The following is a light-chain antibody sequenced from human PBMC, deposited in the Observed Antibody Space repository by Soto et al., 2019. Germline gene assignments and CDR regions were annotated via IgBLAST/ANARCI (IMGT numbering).Light chain of an antibody. CDR3: SSYPSSRPYV. CDR2: DVS. J-gene: IGLJ1*01. V-gene: IGLV2-14*01. Sequence: QSVLTQPASVSGSPGQSIAISCTGTSSDVGAYDYVSWYQQHPGKAPKVMIYDVSNRPSGVSNRFSGSKSDNTASLTISGLQAEDEADSYFSSYPSSRPYVFGTGPKLTVL. CDR1: SSDVGAYDY.